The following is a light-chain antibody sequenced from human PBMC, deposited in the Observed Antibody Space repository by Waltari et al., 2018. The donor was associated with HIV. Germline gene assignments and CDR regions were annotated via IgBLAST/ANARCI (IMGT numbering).Light chain of an antibody. J-gene: IGLJ2*01. V-gene: IGLV3-19*01. CDR1: SLRDSY. Sequence: SSQLTQDPAVTVALGQTVMITWQGDSLRDSYAGWYQQETGQAPVLVLSSNNDRPSGIPYRCYGSSSGSTASLTITGAQAEDEAEYYCHSRDIRGKQVIVGGGTRLTVL. CDR3: HSRDIRGKQVI. CDR2: SNN.